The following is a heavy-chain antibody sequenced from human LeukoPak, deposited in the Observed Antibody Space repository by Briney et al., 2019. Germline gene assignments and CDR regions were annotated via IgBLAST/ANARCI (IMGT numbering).Heavy chain of an antibody. J-gene: IGHJ4*02. Sequence: SETLSLTCTVSGGSISGYYWSWIRQPPGKGLEWVGDFHYSGSTNYNPALKSRVTISVDTSKNQFSLMLSSVTAADTAVYYCARVYYDFWSGYSYYFDYWGQGTLVTVSS. D-gene: IGHD3-3*01. CDR3: ARVYYDFWSGYSYYFDY. V-gene: IGHV4-59*01. CDR1: GGSISGYY. CDR2: FHYSGST.